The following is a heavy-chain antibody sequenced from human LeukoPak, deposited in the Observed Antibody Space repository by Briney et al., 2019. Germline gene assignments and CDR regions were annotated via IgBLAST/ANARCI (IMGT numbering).Heavy chain of an antibody. D-gene: IGHD2-21*01. Sequence: GGSLRLSCVGSGFTFRSHAMSWVRQAPEKGLEFVSGIYENGGTTYYVDSVKGRFSISRDNSKNTLYLQMDSLRGEDTAVYYCAKDFRIGYSAHFDYWGQGALVTVSS. CDR3: AKDFRIGYSAHFDY. V-gene: IGHV3-23*01. CDR2: IYENGGTT. CDR1: GFTFRSHA. J-gene: IGHJ4*02.